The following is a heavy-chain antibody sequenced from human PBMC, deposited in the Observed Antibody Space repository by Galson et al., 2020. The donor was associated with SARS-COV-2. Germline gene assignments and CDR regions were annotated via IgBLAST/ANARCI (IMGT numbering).Heavy chain of an antibody. Sequence: SGPTLVKPTETLTLTCTVSGFSLSNARMGVSWIRQPPGKALEWLAHIFSNDEKSYSTSLKSRLTISKDTSKSQVVLTMTNMDPVDTATYYCARILRDSTIDYYYYMDVWGKGTTVTVSS. D-gene: IGHD5-12*01. CDR1: GFSLSNARMG. V-gene: IGHV2-26*01. CDR2: IFSNDEK. J-gene: IGHJ6*03. CDR3: ARILRDSTIDYYYYMDV.